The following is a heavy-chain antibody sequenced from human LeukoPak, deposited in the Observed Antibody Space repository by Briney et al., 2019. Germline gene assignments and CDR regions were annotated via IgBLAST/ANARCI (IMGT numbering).Heavy chain of an antibody. V-gene: IGHV3-7*01. D-gene: IGHD5/OR15-5a*01. CDR1: AFTFSSYT. CDR3: ARVPPTVGSTDI. CDR2: IKQDGSEK. Sequence: GGSLRLSCAASAFTFSSYTMSWVRQAPGKGLEWVANIKQDGSEKYYVDSVKGRFTISRDNAKNSLYLQMNSLRAEDTAVYYCARVPPTVGSTDIWGQGTMVTVSS. J-gene: IGHJ3*02.